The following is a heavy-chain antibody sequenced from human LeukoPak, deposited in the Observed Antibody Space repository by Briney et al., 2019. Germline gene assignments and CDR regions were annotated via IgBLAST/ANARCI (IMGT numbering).Heavy chain of an antibody. V-gene: IGHV4-4*09. CDR1: GGPISAYY. CDR2: TYSGTT. Sequence: SETLSLTCTVTGGPISAYYWSWIRRSPGKGLEWIGHTYSGTTTYNPSLKSRVTISVGTSKNEFSLKLSSVTAADTAVYYCARRLRTYFDYWGQGSLATVSS. J-gene: IGHJ4*02. CDR3: ARRLRTYFDY.